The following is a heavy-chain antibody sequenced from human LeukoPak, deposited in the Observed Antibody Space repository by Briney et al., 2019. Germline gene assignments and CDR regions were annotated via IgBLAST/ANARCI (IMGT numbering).Heavy chain of an antibody. CDR2: ISAYNGNT. CDR3: ARDVGVLRYFDWLLPFDY. CDR1: GYTVTSYV. D-gene: IGHD3-9*01. V-gene: IGHV1-18*04. J-gene: IGHJ4*02. Sequence: ASVKVSCKASGYTVTSYVISWVGQAPGQGLEGMGWISAYNGNTNYAQKLQGRVTMTTDTSTSTAYMELRSLRSDDTAVYYCARDVGVLRYFDWLLPFDYWGQGTLVTVSS.